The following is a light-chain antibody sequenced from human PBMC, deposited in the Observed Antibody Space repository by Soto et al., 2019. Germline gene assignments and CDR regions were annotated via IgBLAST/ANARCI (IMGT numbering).Light chain of an antibody. CDR3: HQYGSSPLT. Sequence: EIVLTQSPGTLSLSPGERATLSCRASQSVSTSYLAWYQQKPGQAPRLLIYATSSRATGIPDTFSGSGSGTDFTLTISRLEPEDFAVYYCHQYGSSPLTFGGGTKVEIK. CDR1: QSVSTSY. V-gene: IGKV3-20*01. J-gene: IGKJ4*01. CDR2: ATS.